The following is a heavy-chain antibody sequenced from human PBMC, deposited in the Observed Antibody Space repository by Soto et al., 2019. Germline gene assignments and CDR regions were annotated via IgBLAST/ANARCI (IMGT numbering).Heavy chain of an antibody. CDR2: ISYDGSNK. J-gene: IGHJ6*02. CDR1: GFTFSSYG. V-gene: IGHV3-30*03. CDR3: ATDAYYYGMDV. Sequence: GGSLRLSCAASGFTFSSYGMHWVRQAPGKGLEWVAVISYDGSNKYYADSVKGRFTISRDNSKNTLYLQMNSLRAEDTAVYYCATDAYYYGMDVWGQGTTVTVSS.